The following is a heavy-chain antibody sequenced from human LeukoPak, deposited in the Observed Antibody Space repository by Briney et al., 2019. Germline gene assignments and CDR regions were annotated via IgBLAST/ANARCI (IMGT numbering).Heavy chain of an antibody. V-gene: IGHV1-8*01. CDR3: ARVTYPHHIDY. J-gene: IGHJ4*02. D-gene: IGHD1-14*01. CDR2: MNPNSGNT. Sequence: ASVKVSCKGPGYTFTSYDINWVRHATGQGLEWMGWMNPNSGNTGYAQKFQGRVTMTRNTSISTAYMELSSLRSEDTAVYYCARVTYPHHIDYWGQGTLVTVSS. CDR1: GYTFTSYD.